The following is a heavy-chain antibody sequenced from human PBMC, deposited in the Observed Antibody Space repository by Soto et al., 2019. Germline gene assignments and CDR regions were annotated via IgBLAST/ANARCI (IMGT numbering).Heavy chain of an antibody. D-gene: IGHD2-2*02. V-gene: IGHV3-33*01. Sequence: RLSCAASGFTFSSYGMHWVRQAPGKGLEWVAVIWYDGSNKYYADSVKGRFIISRDNSKNTLYLQMNSLRAEDTAVYYCAREWGYCSSTSGYKGYCGRDVWCPGTTVTVS. J-gene: IGHJ6*02. CDR2: IWYDGSNK. CDR3: AREWGYCSSTSGYKGYCGRDV. CDR1: GFTFSSYG.